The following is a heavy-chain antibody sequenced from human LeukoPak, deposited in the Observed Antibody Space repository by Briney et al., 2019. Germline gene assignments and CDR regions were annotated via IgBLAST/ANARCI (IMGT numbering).Heavy chain of an antibody. CDR2: TFYRSKWYN. V-gene: IGHV6-1*01. CDR3: VRDDGIGLDAFDI. D-gene: IGHD1-14*01. J-gene: IGHJ3*02. CDR1: GDSVSSNSAA. Sequence: SQTLSLTCVISGDSVSSNSAAWNWNRQSPSRGLEWLGRTFYRSKWYNDYAVSVKSRITINPDTSKNQFSLQLNSVTPEDTAVYYCVRDDGIGLDAFDIWGQGTMVTVSS.